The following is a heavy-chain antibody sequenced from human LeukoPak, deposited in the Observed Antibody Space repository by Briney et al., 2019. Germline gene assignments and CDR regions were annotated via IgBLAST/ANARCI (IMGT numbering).Heavy chain of an antibody. V-gene: IGHV4-34*01. J-gene: IGHJ5*02. CDR1: GGSFSGYY. Sequence: SETLSLTCAVYGGSFSGYYWSWIRQPPGKGLEWIGEINHSGSTNYNPSLKSRVTISVDTSKNQFSLKLSSVTAADTAVYYCARGDPCGGGDCYSNWLDPWGQGTLVTVSS. D-gene: IGHD2-21*02. CDR2: INHSGST. CDR3: ARGDPCGGGDCYSNWLDP.